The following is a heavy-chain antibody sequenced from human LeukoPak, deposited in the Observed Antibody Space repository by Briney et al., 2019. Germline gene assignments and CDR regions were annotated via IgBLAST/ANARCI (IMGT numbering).Heavy chain of an antibody. CDR2: INSDGSST. CDR3: TRGSGIYQFDY. J-gene: IGHJ4*02. V-gene: IGHV3-74*01. D-gene: IGHD1-26*01. Sequence: QPGGSLRLSCAASGFTFSSFWMYWVRQGPGRGLVWVSRINSDGSSTTYADSVKGRFTISRDNAQNTLYLQMNSLRAEDTAMYYCTRGSGIYQFDYWGQGTLVTVSS. CDR1: GFTFSSFW.